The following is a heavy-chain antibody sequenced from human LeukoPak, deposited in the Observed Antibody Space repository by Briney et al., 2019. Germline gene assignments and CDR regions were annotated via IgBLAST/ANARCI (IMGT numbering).Heavy chain of an antibody. CDR3: ASHSSGSYSFFDY. V-gene: IGHV4-39*07. D-gene: IGHD3-10*01. J-gene: IGHJ4*02. CDR1: GGSISSSSYY. Sequence: PSETLSLTCTVSGGSISSSSYYWGWIRQPPGKGLEWIGSIYHSGSTYYNPSLKSRVTISVDTSKNQFSLKLSSVTAADTAVYYCASHSSGSYSFFDYWGQGTLVTVSS. CDR2: IYHSGST.